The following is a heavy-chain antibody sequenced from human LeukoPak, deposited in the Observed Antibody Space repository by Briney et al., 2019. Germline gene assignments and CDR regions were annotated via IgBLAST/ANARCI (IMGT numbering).Heavy chain of an antibody. CDR2: IYNSGST. CDR1: GGSISSYY. J-gene: IGHJ6*03. Sequence: SETLSLTCTVSGGSISSYYWSWIRQPPGKGLEWIGYIYNSGSTNYNPSLKSRVTISVDTSKNQFSLKLNSVTAADTAVYYCARGVGELLSYYYYYMDVWGKGTTVTISS. CDR3: ARGVGELLSYYYYYMDV. V-gene: IGHV4-59*01. D-gene: IGHD3-10*01.